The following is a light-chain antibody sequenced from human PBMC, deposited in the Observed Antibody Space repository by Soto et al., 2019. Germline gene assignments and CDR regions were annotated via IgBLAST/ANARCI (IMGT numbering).Light chain of an antibody. CDR3: QPHNNWPVVT. CDR2: GAS. V-gene: IGKV3-15*01. J-gene: IGKJ4*01. Sequence: MVMTQSPATLSGSPGERVTLSCRASRSISRNLAWYQQKPGQAPRLRIYGASTRATGIPDRFSGSGSGTEFTLTINSLQSEDFAVYYCQPHNNWPVVTFGGGTRVEIK. CDR1: RSISRN.